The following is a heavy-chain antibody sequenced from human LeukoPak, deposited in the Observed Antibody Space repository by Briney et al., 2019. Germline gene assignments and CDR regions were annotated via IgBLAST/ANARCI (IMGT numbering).Heavy chain of an antibody. CDR3: ARAAGDNTYNV. Sequence: GASVKDSCKASGYTFTDFYMHWVRQAPGQGLEWLGWMNPKTGETRYGQNFQGRVTITRDTSITTAYMELSSLRSDDTAVYYCARAAGDNTYNVWGQGTMLTVS. V-gene: IGHV1-2*02. J-gene: IGHJ3*01. CDR2: MNPKTGET. CDR1: GYTFTDFY. D-gene: IGHD3-16*01.